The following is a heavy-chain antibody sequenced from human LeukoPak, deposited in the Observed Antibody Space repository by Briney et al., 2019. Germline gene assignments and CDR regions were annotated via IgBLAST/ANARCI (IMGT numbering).Heavy chain of an antibody. J-gene: IGHJ6*02. CDR3: ATEDRFYGMDV. CDR1: GGSISRRY. D-gene: IGHD1-14*01. Sequence: SETLSLTCTVSGGSISRRYWTWIRPPPGKGLEGIGYIYYTGSTNYNPSLKSRVTISEAASKNQFYLKLSSVTAADTAVYYCATEDRFYGMDVWGQGTTVTVSS. CDR2: IYYTGST. V-gene: IGHV4-59*11.